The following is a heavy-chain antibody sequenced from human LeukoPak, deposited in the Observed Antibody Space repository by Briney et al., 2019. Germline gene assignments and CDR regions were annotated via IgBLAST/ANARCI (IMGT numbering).Heavy chain of an antibody. CDR1: GFTFSDYY. J-gene: IGHJ4*02. CDR2: ISSSGTAI. CDR3: ARGLTGRYILTGYYNDY. Sequence: GGSLRLSCAASGFTFSDYYMSWIRQAPGKGLEWVSYISSSGTAIYYADSVKGRFTVSRDNAKSSLYLQMNSLRAEDTAVYYCARGLTGRYILTGYYNDYWGQGTLVTVSS. V-gene: IGHV3-11*01. D-gene: IGHD3-9*01.